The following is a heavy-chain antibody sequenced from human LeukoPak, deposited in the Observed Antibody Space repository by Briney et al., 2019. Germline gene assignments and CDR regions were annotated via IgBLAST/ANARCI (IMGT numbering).Heavy chain of an antibody. CDR2: ITSSCGDT. Sequence: ASVKVSCKASGYTFTNCYMHWLRQPPGQGLEWVGMITSSCGDTTYEQKFKGRVIMTTDPSTRTVYMEVSSPTCEDTAVSYCARDLRRGGANRGCDHWGQGTLVTVSS. V-gene: IGHV1-46*01. CDR1: GYTFTNCY. CDR3: ARDLRRGGANRGCDH. D-gene: IGHD5-24*01. J-gene: IGHJ4*02.